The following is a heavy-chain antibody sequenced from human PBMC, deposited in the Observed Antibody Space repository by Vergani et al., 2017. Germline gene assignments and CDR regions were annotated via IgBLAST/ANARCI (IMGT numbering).Heavy chain of an antibody. CDR2: INHSGST. Sequence: QVQLPQWGAGLLKPSETLSLTCAVYGGSFSGYYWSWIRQPPGKGLEWIGEINHSGSTNYNPSLKSRVTISVDTSKNQFSLKLSSVTAADTAVYYCARGCEAQRRVTYYDFWSGYPSKYYYYMDVWGKGTTVTVSS. CDR3: ARGCEAQRRVTYYDFWSGYPSKYYYYMDV. V-gene: IGHV4-34*01. D-gene: IGHD3-3*01. CDR1: GGSFSGYY. J-gene: IGHJ6*03.